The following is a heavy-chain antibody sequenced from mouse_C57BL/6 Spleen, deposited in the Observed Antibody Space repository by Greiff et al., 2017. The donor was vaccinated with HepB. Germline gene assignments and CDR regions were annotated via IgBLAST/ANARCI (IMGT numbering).Heavy chain of an antibody. D-gene: IGHD1-1*01. CDR3: ARQDYGSRDWYFDV. V-gene: IGHV5-9*01. CDR2: ISGGGGNT. CDR1: GFTFSSYT. J-gene: IGHJ1*03. Sequence: EVMLVESGGGLVKPGGSLKLSCAASGFTFSSYTMSWVRQTPEKRLEWVATISGGGGNTYYPDSVKGRFTISRDNAKNTLYLQMSSLRSEDTALYYCARQDYGSRDWYFDVWGTGTTVTVSS.